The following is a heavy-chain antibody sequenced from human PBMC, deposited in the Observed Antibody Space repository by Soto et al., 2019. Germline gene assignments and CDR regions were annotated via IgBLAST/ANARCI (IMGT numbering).Heavy chain of an antibody. D-gene: IGHD3-10*01. V-gene: IGHV3-11*05. CDR1: GFTFSDYY. CDR3: AKGPAGITMVRGAQGFDY. J-gene: IGHJ4*02. Sequence: GGSLRLSCAASGFTFSDYYMSWIRRAPGKGLEWISYITSDGTYTKYADSVKGRFTISRDNAKNSLYLQMNSLRAEDTALYYCAKGPAGITMVRGAQGFDYWGQGTLVTVS. CDR2: ITSDGTYT.